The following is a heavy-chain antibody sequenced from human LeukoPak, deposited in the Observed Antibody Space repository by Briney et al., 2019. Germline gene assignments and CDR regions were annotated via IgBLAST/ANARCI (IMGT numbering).Heavy chain of an antibody. V-gene: IGHV3-53*01. Sequence: PGGSLRLSCAASGFIASDNHMSWVRQAPGKGLEWVSVILSAGSIYYADSVKGRFTISRDYSKNTLFLQMNSLRAEDTAVYYCARGFLAVSGQGAFDYWGQGTLVTVSS. J-gene: IGHJ4*02. CDR2: ILSAGSI. CDR1: GFIASDNH. D-gene: IGHD6-19*01. CDR3: ARGFLAVSGQGAFDY.